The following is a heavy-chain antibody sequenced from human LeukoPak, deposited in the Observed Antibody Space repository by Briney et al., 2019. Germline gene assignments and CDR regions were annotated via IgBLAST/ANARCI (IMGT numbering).Heavy chain of an antibody. CDR1: GYTFTSYY. D-gene: IGHD6-13*01. CDR3: AIPAQGSSWYGDRGYYFDY. V-gene: IGHV1-46*01. Sequence: ASVKVSCKASGYTFTSYYMHWVRQAPGQGLEWMGITNPSGGSTNYPQKFQGRVTITADESTSTAYMELSSLRSEDTAVYYCAIPAQGSSWYGDRGYYFDYWGQGTLVTVSS. J-gene: IGHJ4*02. CDR2: TNPSGGST.